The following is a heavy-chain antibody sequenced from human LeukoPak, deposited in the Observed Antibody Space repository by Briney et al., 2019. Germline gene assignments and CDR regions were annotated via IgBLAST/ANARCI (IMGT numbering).Heavy chain of an antibody. V-gene: IGHV4-59*08. CDR3: ARRPTARVDFDY. D-gene: IGHD6-25*01. Sequence: SKTLSLTCTVSGGSISSYYWSWIRQPPGKGLEWIGYIYYSGSTNYNPSLKSRVTISVDTSKNQFSLKLTSVTAADTAVYYCARRPTARVDFDYWGQGSLVTVSS. J-gene: IGHJ4*02. CDR2: IYYSGST. CDR1: GGSISSYY.